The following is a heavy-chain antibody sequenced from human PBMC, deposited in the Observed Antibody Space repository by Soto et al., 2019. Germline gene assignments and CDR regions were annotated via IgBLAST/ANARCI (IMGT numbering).Heavy chain of an antibody. Sequence: GGSRRRSWAASGFTFSSYAMSWVRQAPGKGLEWVSAISGSGGSTYYADSVKGRFTISRDNSKNTLYLQMNSLRAEDTAVYYCAKGGVGATVFAYWGQGTLVTVSS. J-gene: IGHJ4*02. CDR3: AKGGVGATVFAY. CDR1: GFTFSSYA. CDR2: ISGSGGST. D-gene: IGHD1-26*01. V-gene: IGHV3-23*01.